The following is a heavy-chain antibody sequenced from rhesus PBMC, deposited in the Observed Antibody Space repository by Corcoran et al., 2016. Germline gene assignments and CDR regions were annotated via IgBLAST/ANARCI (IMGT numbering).Heavy chain of an antibody. V-gene: IGHV4-169*01. CDR1: GGSIGSSY. CDR3: ARAPDGWNDGYY. J-gene: IGHJ4*01. D-gene: IGHD1-14*01. Sequence: QLQLQESGPGLVKPSETLSVTCAVSGGSIGSSYWSWIRQAPGKGLEWIGYIYGSVSSTNYNPSLKRRVTRSVDTSKNQLSLKLSSVTTADTAVYYCARAPDGWNDGYYWGQGVLVTVSS. CDR2: IYGSVSST.